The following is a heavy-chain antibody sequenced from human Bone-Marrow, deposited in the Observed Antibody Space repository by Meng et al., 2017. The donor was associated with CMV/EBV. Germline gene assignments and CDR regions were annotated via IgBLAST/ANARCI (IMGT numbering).Heavy chain of an antibody. V-gene: IGHV4-34*01. CDR1: GGSFSGYY. CDR3: ARQGYYGSGSYFPFDP. D-gene: IGHD3-10*01. Sequence: SETLSLTCAVYGGSFSGYYWSWIRQPPGKGLEWIGEINHSVSTNYNPSLKSRVTISVDTSKNQFSLKPSSVTAADTAVYYCARQGYYGSGSYFPFDPWGQGTLVTVSS. CDR2: INHSVST. J-gene: IGHJ5*02.